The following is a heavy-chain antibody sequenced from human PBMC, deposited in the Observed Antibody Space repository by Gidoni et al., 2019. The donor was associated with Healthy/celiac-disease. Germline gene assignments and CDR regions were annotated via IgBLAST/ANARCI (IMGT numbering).Heavy chain of an antibody. V-gene: IGHV4-39*01. CDR2: IYSSGST. D-gene: IGHD6-13*01. Sequence: QLQLQESGPGLVKPSETLSLTCTVSGGSISSSSYYWCWIRQPPGKGLEWVGGIYSSGSTYYNPSLKSRVTISVDTSKNQFSLKLSSVTAADTAVYYCARTIAAAGVALFDPWGQGTLVTVSS. CDR3: ARTIAAAGVALFDP. J-gene: IGHJ5*02. CDR1: GGSISSSSYY.